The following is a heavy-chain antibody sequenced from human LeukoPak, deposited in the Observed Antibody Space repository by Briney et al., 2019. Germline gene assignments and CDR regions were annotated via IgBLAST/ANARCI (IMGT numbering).Heavy chain of an antibody. J-gene: IGHJ4*02. CDR2: ISSSGSTI. Sequence: GGSLRLSCAASGFTFSSYEMNWVRQAPGKGLEWVSYISSSGSTIYYADSVKGRFTISRDNAKNSLYLQMNSPRAEDTAVYYCARVAQSDYYGSGSYYNDFDYWGQGTLVTVSS. V-gene: IGHV3-48*03. D-gene: IGHD3-10*01. CDR1: GFTFSSYE. CDR3: ARVAQSDYYGSGSYYNDFDY.